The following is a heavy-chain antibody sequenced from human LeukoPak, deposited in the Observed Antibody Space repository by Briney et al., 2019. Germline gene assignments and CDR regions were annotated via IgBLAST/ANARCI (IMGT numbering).Heavy chain of an antibody. V-gene: IGHV1-18*01. J-gene: IGHJ4*02. CDR3: ARYDFSSGYHFDY. CDR1: GYTFTSYG. D-gene: IGHD3-3*01. Sequence: ASVNVSCKASGYTFTSYGISWVRQAPGQGLEWMGWINPYSDNTDYAQQYQGRVTMTTDMSTGTAHMERRSRRSNDTAGYYSARYDFSSGYHFDYWGQGTLVTVSS. CDR2: INPYSDNT.